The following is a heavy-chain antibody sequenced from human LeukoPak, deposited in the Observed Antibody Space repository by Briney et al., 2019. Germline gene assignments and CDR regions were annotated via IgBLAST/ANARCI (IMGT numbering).Heavy chain of an antibody. V-gene: IGHV4-59*01. Sequence: SETLSLTCTVSGGSISSYYWSWIRQSPGKGLEWIGYIYYSGSTNYNPSLKSRVTISVDTSKNQFSLKLSSVTAADTAVYYCASGVLATNFDYWGQGTLVTVSS. CDR1: GGSISSYY. CDR3: ASGVLATNFDY. J-gene: IGHJ4*02. D-gene: IGHD5-24*01. CDR2: IYYSGST.